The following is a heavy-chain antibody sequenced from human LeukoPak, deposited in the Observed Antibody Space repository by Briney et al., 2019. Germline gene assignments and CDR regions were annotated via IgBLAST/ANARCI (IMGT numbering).Heavy chain of an antibody. D-gene: IGHD3-10*01. V-gene: IGHV3-23*01. CDR3: AKVSFWGSGSDQPDY. Sequence: GGSLRLSCAASGVTFSSYAMSWVRQAPGKGLEWVSAISGSGGSTYYADSVKGRFTISRDNSKNTLYLQMNSLRAEDTAVYYCAKVSFWGSGSDQPDYWGQGTLVTVSS. CDR1: GVTFSSYA. CDR2: ISGSGGST. J-gene: IGHJ4*02.